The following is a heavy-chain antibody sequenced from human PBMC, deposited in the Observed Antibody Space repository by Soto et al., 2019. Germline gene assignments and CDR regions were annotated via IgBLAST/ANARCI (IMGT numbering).Heavy chain of an antibody. J-gene: IGHJ6*02. CDR3: SRYNWNDLDAMDL. D-gene: IGHD1-1*01. Sequence: PGGSLRLSCAASGFTFSSYSMNWVRQAPGKGLEWVSSISSSSSYIYYADSVKGRFTISRDNAKNSLYLQMNSLRAEDTAVYYCSRYNWNDLDAMDLWGQGTTVTVSS. CDR2: ISSSSSYI. CDR1: GFTFSSYS. V-gene: IGHV3-21*01.